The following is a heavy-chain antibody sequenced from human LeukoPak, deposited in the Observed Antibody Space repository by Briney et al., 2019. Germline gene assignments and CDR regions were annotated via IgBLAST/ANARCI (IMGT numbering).Heavy chain of an antibody. D-gene: IGHD3-10*01. Sequence: PSETLSLTCSVSGVSISSSNSYWGWIRQPPGKGLEWIGSIYYTGNTYYNASVKSQVSISIDTSKNQFSLRLTSVTAADTAVYFCARQTGSGLSLLPGGQGTLVTVSS. CDR3: ARQTGSGLSLLP. V-gene: IGHV4-39*01. CDR1: GVSISSSNSY. J-gene: IGHJ4*02. CDR2: IYYTGNT.